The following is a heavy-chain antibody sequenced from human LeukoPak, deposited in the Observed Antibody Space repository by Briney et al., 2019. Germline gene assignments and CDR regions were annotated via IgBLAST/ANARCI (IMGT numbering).Heavy chain of an antibody. Sequence: ASVKVSCKASGYAFTSYNFDWMRQAPAPGHEWMGWMNLNSGNTGYAQKFHGRVTMTRNSSISKTSMELKSQRSKAPAVSYCSCGPERMYNWTNALRRPNYYYYMDVWGKGTTVTVSS. D-gene: IGHD1/OR15-1a*01. CDR1: GYAFTSYN. V-gene: IGHV1-8*01. CDR2: MNLNSGNT. CDR3: SCGPERMYNWTNALRRPNYYYYMDV. J-gene: IGHJ6*03.